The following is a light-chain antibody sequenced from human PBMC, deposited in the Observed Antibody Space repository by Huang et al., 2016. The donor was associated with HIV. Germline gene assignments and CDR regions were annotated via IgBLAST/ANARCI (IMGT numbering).Light chain of an antibody. CDR2: GAS. Sequence: EIVMTQSPATLSVSPGERATLSCRASQSVSSNLAWYQQKPGQAPRRRIYGASTRATGIPARFSGSGSGTEFTLTISSLQSEDFAVYYCQQYNNWLWTFGQGTKVEIK. CDR1: QSVSSN. J-gene: IGKJ1*01. V-gene: IGKV3-15*01. CDR3: QQYNNWLWT.